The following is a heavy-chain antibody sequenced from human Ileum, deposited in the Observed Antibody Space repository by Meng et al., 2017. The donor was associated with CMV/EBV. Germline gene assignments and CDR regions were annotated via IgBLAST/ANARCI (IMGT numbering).Heavy chain of an antibody. CDR2: MFHSGSA. Sequence: LSLTCAASGGSVSSDDWWHWVRQPPGKGLEWIGEMFHSGSANYNPSLKSRVTLSLDKSKNHFFLSLNSVTAADTAVYYCAGGGSLGYWGQGTLVTVSS. J-gene: IGHJ4*02. CDR3: AGGGSLGY. D-gene: IGHD2-15*01. V-gene: IGHV4-4*02. CDR1: GGSVSSDDW.